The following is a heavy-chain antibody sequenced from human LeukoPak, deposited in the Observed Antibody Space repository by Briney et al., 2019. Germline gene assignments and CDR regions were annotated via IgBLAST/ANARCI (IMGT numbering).Heavy chain of an antibody. CDR1: GFTFRSYT. Sequence: GGSLRLSCAASGFTFRSYTMNWVRQTPAKGLEWVSSIRSSGTDLYYADSVRGRLTISRENAKNSLYLQINSLTTEDTAVYYCARGVPASVAGSFDYWGQGILVTVSS. CDR3: ARGVPASVAGSFDY. CDR2: IRSSGTDL. J-gene: IGHJ4*02. V-gene: IGHV3-21*01. D-gene: IGHD6-19*01.